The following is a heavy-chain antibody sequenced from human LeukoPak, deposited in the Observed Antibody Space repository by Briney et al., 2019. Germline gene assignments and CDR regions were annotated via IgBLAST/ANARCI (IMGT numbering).Heavy chain of an antibody. Sequence: GESLQISCKGSGYSFTSYWIGWVRQLPGKGLEWMGIIYPDDSDTRYSPSFQGQVTISADKSISTAYLQWSSLRASDTAMYYCARRLTPVDYWGQGTLVTVSS. V-gene: IGHV5-51*01. CDR3: ARRLTPVDY. CDR1: GYSFTSYW. D-gene: IGHD2-21*01. J-gene: IGHJ4*02. CDR2: IYPDDSDT.